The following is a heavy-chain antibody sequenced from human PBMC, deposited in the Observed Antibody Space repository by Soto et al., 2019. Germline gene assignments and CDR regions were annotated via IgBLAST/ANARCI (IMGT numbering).Heavy chain of an antibody. V-gene: IGHV5-51*01. CDR1: GYNFAGSW. D-gene: IGHD3-3*01. Sequence: PXESLRISCKGSGYNFAGSWIAWVRQMPGKGLELMGIIYPSDSDTRYRPSFQGQVTISADKSISSAYLQWSSLRASDTAMYYCARGGVSTRTVDYWGQGTPVTVSS. CDR3: ARGGVSTRTVDY. CDR2: IYPSDSDT. J-gene: IGHJ4*02.